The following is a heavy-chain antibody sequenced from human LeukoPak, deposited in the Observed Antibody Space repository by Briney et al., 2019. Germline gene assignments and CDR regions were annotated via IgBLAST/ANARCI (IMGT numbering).Heavy chain of an antibody. D-gene: IGHD3-9*01. V-gene: IGHV1-2*02. CDR3: ARGYCDTNDCQPGAY. CDR1: GYTFTGYD. CDR2: INPKSGAT. Sequence: VSVKVSSKASGYTFTGYDIHWVRQAPGQGLEWMGRINPKSGATSYAQKFQGRVTLTRDTSISTVYMELTGLTSDDTAVYYCARGYCDTNDCQPGAYWGQGALVAVFS. J-gene: IGHJ4*02.